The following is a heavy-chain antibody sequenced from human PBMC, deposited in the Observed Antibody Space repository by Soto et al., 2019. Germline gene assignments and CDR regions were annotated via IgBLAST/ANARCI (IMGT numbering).Heavy chain of an antibody. CDR2: IYYSGST. V-gene: IGHV4-59*01. J-gene: IGHJ3*02. D-gene: IGHD5-12*01. CDR3: ARGGFNGYSGYDYVDAFDI. CDR1: GGSISSYY. Sequence: PSETLSLTYTVSGGSISSYYWSWIRQPPGKGLEWIGYIYYSGSTNYNPSLKSRVTISVDTSKNQFSLKLSSVTAADTAVYYCARGGFNGYSGYDYVDAFDIWGQGTMVTVSS.